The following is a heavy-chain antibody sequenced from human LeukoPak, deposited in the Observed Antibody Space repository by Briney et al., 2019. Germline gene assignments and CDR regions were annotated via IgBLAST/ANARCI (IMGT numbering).Heavy chain of an antibody. CDR3: ARAGTGLDY. D-gene: IGHD2-8*02. CDR1: GFTFSSYG. Sequence: QPGGSLRLSCAASGFTFSSYGMSWVRQAPGKGLGWVSAISGSGGSTYYADSVKGRFTISRDNSKNTLYLQMNNLRAEDTAVYYCARAGTGLDYWGQGTLVTVSS. V-gene: IGHV3-23*01. CDR2: ISGSGGST. J-gene: IGHJ4*02.